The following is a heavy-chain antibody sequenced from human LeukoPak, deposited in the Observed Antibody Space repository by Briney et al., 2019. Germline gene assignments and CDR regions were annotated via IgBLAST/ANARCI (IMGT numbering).Heavy chain of an antibody. CDR1: GFTFSSYS. V-gene: IGHV3-21*01. CDR2: ISSSSSYI. D-gene: IGHD3-9*01. Sequence: GGSLRLSCAASGFTFSSYSMNWVRQAPGKGLEWVSSISSSSSYIYYADSVRGRFTISRDNAKNSLYLQMNSLRAEDTAVYYCARLTYYDNTADYWGQGTLVTVSS. J-gene: IGHJ4*02. CDR3: ARLTYYDNTADY.